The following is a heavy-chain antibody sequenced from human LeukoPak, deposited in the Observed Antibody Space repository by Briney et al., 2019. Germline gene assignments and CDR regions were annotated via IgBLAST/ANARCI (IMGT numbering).Heavy chain of an antibody. CDR3: ARGPSSSWYTYYFDY. Sequence: SETLSLTCAVYGGSFSGYYWSWIRQPPGKGLEWIGEINHSGSTNYNPSLKSRVTISVDTSKNQFSLKLSSVTAADTAVYYCARGPSSSWYTYYFDYWGQGTLVTVSS. CDR1: GGSFSGYY. J-gene: IGHJ4*02. CDR2: INHSGST. V-gene: IGHV4-34*01. D-gene: IGHD6-13*01.